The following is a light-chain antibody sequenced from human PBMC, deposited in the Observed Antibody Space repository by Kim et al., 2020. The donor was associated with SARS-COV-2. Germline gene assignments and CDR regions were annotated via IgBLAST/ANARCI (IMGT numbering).Light chain of an antibody. CDR3: MQALQTSYS. Sequence: DIVMTQSPLSLPVTPGEPASISCRSSQSLLHSNGYNYLDWYLQKPGQSPQLLIYLGSNRASGVPDRFSGSGSGTDFTLKISRAEAEDVGVYYCMQALQTSYSFGQGTKLEI. J-gene: IGKJ2*03. V-gene: IGKV2-28*01. CDR2: LGS. CDR1: QSLLHSNGYNY.